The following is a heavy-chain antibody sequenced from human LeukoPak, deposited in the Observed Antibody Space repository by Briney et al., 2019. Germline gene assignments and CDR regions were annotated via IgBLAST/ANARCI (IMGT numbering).Heavy chain of an antibody. CDR2: INSDGGST. Sequence: GGSLRLSCAASGFTFSSYWMHWVRQAPGKGLVWVSRINSDGGSTTYADSVKGRFTISRDNAKNTLYLQMNSLRAEDTAVYYCAGAGDIVTTTGVWGQGTTVTVSS. CDR1: GFTFSSYW. J-gene: IGHJ6*02. V-gene: IGHV3-74*01. CDR3: AGAGDIVTTTGV. D-gene: IGHD5-12*01.